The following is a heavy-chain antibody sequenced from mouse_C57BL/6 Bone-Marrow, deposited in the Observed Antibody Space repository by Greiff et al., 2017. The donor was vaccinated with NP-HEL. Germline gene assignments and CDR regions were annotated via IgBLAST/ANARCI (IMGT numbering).Heavy chain of an antibody. J-gene: IGHJ3*01. CDR2: IYPRSGNT. D-gene: IGHD1-1*01. CDR1: GYTFTSYG. V-gene: IGHV1-81*01. Sequence: VKLQQSGAELARPGASVKLSCKASGYTFTSYGISWVKQRTGQGLEWIGEIYPRSGNTYYNEKFKGKATLTADKSSSTAYMELRSLTSEDSAVYFCALYSRFAYWGQGTLVTVSA. CDR3: ALYSRFAY.